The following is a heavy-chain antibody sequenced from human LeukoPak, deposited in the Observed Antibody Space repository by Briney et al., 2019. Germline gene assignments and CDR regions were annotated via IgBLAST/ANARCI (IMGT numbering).Heavy chain of an antibody. CDR2: IRGSGGST. CDR3: ATQKHIVVVPACHY. CDR1: GFTFSSYG. V-gene: IGHV3-23*01. Sequence: GGSLRLSCAASGFTFSSYGMSWVRQAPGKGLEWVSAIRGSGGSTYYADSEKDRFTISRDNSKNTLYLQINSLRAEDTAVYYCATQKHIVVVPACHYWGQGTLVTVSS. D-gene: IGHD2-21*02. J-gene: IGHJ4*02.